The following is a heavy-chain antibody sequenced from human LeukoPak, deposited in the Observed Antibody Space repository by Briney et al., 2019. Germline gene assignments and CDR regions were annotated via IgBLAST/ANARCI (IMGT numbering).Heavy chain of an antibody. CDR2: VYKIGNT. Sequence: PSETLSLTCSVSGDSTTSYYCSWIRQSPGKGLEWLGFVYKIGNTNYNPSLRSRLTMSVDRSKTQFSLRLRSVTAADTAVYYCAREGHYYASGSGAFDIWGQGTMITVSS. CDR1: GDSTTSYY. CDR3: AREGHYYASGSGAFDI. D-gene: IGHD3-10*01. V-gene: IGHV4-4*08. J-gene: IGHJ3*02.